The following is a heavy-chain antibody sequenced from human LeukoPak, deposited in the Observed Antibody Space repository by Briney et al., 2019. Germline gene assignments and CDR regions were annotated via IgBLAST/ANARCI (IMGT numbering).Heavy chain of an antibody. J-gene: IGHJ4*02. CDR2: IRSKANSYAT. CDR1: GFTFSGSA. V-gene: IGHV3-73*01. CDR3: TRHYDDYVWGSYRYGYDY. D-gene: IGHD3-16*02. Sequence: PGGSLRLSCAASGFTFSGSAMHWVRQASGKGLEWVGRIRSKANSYATAYAASVKGRFTISGDDSKNTAYLQMNSLKTEDTAVYYCTRHYDDYVWGSYRYGYDYWGQGTLVTVSS.